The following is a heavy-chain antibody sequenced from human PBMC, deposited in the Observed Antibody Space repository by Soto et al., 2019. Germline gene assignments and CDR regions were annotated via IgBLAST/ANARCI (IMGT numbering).Heavy chain of an antibody. J-gene: IGHJ5*02. D-gene: IGHD2-2*01. CDR3: ATARGTSWYNWFDP. CDR2: IIPLFGTT. CDR1: GGNFSDHG. Sequence: QVQLVHSGAELKKPGSSVKVSCKASGGNFSDHGISWVRQAPGQGLEWMGGIIPLFGTTNYAHKFKGRVTITADESTSTVYMELTSLRFEDTAIYYCATARGTSWYNWFDPWGQGTLVIVSS. V-gene: IGHV1-69*01.